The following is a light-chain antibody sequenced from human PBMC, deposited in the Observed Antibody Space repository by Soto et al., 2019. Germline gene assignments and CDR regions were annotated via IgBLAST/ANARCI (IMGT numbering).Light chain of an antibody. CDR1: QDISTH. J-gene: IGKJ5*01. V-gene: IGKV1-9*01. Sequence: IQLTQSPSSLSASVGDRVTISCRASQDISTHLAWFAQKPGRAPQLLIYAASTLHVGVPSRFSGSGSGTDFTLTISSRQPEDFATYYCQHLNTYPTTFGQGTRLDIK. CDR3: QHLNTYPTT. CDR2: AAS.